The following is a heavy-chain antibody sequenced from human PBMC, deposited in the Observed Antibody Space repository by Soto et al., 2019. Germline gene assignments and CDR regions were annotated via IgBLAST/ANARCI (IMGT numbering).Heavy chain of an antibody. CDR2: ISWNSGSI. Sequence: PGGSLRLSCAASGFTFDDYAMHWVRQAPGKGLEWVSGISWNSGSIGYADSVKGRFTISRDNAKNSLYLQMNSLRAEDTALYYCAKDIGSTQGHDAFDIWGQGTMVTVSS. CDR3: AKDIGSTQGHDAFDI. D-gene: IGHD2-2*01. V-gene: IGHV3-9*01. CDR1: GFTFDDYA. J-gene: IGHJ3*02.